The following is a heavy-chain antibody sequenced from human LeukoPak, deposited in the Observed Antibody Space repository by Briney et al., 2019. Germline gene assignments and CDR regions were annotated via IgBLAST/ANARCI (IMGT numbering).Heavy chain of an antibody. V-gene: IGHV3-23*01. J-gene: IGHJ4*02. CDR1: GFTFSSHG. D-gene: IGHD3-22*01. Sequence: GGSLRLSCAASGFTFSSHGMNWVRQAPGKGLEWVSGISGSGGNTYYADSVKGRFTISRDNSKNTLYLQMNSLRAEDTAVYYCARDWGESSGYSVSWGQGTLVTVSS. CDR2: ISGSGGNT. CDR3: ARDWGESSGYSVS.